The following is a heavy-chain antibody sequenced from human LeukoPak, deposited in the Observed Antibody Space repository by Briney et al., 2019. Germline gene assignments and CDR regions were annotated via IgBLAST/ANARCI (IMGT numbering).Heavy chain of an antibody. D-gene: IGHD5-12*01. V-gene: IGHV1-69*08. J-gene: IGHJ5*02. CDR2: IIAILDTA. CDR3: VRSGYDYDWFDP. Sequence: SVKVSCKASGGSFNDYSISWVRQAPGQGLEWMGRIIAILDTAHYAQKFQGRFTITADKSTTTVYMELSSLRSDDTAVYYCVRSGYDYDWFDPWGQGTLVTVSS. CDR1: GGSFNDYS.